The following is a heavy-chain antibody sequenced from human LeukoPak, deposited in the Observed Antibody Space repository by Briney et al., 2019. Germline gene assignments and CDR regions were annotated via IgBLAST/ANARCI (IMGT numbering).Heavy chain of an antibody. V-gene: IGHV3-9*01. Sequence: GGSLRLSWAASGLTLDDYAMHGVRKAQGKGRGRVSGISWNSGSIGYADSVKGRFTISRDNAKNSLYLQMNSLRAEDTALYYCAKDTDAHYYYYYMDVWGKGTTVTVSS. CDR2: ISWNSGSI. CDR1: GLTLDDYA. J-gene: IGHJ6*03. CDR3: AKDTDAHYYYYYMDV.